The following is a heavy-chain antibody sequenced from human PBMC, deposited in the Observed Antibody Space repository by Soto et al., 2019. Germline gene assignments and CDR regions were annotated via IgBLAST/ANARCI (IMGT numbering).Heavy chain of an antibody. CDR1: GGAISSRNW. CDR2: IYHSGST. V-gene: IGHV4-4*02. CDR3: AILGSVRGVDGGY. D-gene: IGHD3-10*01. Sequence: QVQLQESGPGLVKPSGTLSLTCAVSGGAISSRNWWSWVRQPPGKGLEWIGEIYHSGSTNYNPSLKRRGSTAVDKSKNQFSLKLSSVTAADTAVYYCAILGSVRGVDGGYWGQGTLVTVSS. J-gene: IGHJ4*02.